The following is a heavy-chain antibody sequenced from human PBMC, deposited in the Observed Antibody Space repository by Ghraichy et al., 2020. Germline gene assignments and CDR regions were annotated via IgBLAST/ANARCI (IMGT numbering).Heavy chain of an antibody. CDR3: AKFRDIRYYYYGMDV. CDR2: ISGSGGST. CDR1: GFTFSSYA. Sequence: GGSLRLSCAASGFTFSSYAMSWVRQAPGKGLEWVSAISGSGGSTYYADSVKGRFTISRDNSKNTLYLQMNSLRAEDTAVYYCAKFRDIRYYYYGMDVWGQGTTVTVSS. V-gene: IGHV3-23*01. D-gene: IGHD2-15*01. J-gene: IGHJ6*02.